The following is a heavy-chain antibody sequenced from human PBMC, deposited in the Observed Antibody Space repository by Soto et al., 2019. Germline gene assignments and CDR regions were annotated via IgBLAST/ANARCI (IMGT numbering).Heavy chain of an antibody. J-gene: IGHJ6*02. CDR1: GFTFSYYA. CDR3: ARDLGPSYSYGMDV. CDR2: ISYDGSNR. V-gene: IGHV3-30-3*01. Sequence: ESGGGVVQPGRSLRLSCAASGFTFSYYAIHWVRQAPGKGLEWVAVISYDGSNRFYSNSVKGRFTISRDNSNNTLYLQMNSLRPEDTAAYYCARDLGPSYSYGMDVWGQGTTVTVSS.